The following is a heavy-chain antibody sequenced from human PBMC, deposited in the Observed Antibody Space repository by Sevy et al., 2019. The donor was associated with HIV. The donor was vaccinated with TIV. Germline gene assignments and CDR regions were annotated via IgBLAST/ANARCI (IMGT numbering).Heavy chain of an antibody. CDR1: GGTFSSYA. J-gene: IGHJ6*02. Sequence: ASVKVSCKASGGTFSSYAISWVRQAPGQGLEWMGGIIPIFGTANYAQKFQGRVTITADESTSTAYMELSSLRSEDTAVYYCARGRTTVNGGVWGNYYYYGMDVWGQGTTVTVSS. CDR2: IIPIFGTA. D-gene: IGHD4-17*01. V-gene: IGHV1-69*13. CDR3: ARGRTTVNGGVWGNYYYYGMDV.